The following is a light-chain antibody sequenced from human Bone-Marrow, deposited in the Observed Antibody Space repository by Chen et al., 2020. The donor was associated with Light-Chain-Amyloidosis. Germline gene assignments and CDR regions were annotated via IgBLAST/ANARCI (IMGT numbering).Light chain of an antibody. J-gene: IGLJ3*02. V-gene: IGLV6-57*01. Sequence: NFMLTQPHSVSESPGKTVIISCTRSSGSIATNYAPWYQQRPGSSPTTVIYEDDQRPSGVPDRFSGSIDRSSNSASLTISGLKTEDEADYYCQSYQGSSQGVFGGGTKLTVL. CDR1: SGSIATNY. CDR2: EDD. CDR3: QSYQGSSQGV.